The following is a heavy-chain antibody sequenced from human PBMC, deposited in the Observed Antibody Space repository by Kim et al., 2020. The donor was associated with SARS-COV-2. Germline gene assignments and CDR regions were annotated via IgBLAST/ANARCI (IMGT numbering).Heavy chain of an antibody. Sequence: GGSLRLSCAASGFTFSSYGMHWVRQAPGKGLEWVAVISYDGSNKYYADSVKGRFTISRDNSKNTLYLQMNSLRAEDTAVYYCAKGGRFLEWLLYSNGGYWGQGTLVTVSS. CDR2: ISYDGSNK. CDR3: AKGGRFLEWLLYSNGGY. D-gene: IGHD3-3*01. CDR1: GFTFSSYG. J-gene: IGHJ4*02. V-gene: IGHV3-30*18.